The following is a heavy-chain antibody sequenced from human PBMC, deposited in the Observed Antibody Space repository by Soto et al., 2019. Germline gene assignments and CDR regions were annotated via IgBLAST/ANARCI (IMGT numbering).Heavy chain of an antibody. CDR2: ISLITTTI. Sequence: PGGSLRLSCAASVFTFSSSSMNWVRQAPGKGLEWVSFISLITTTISYADSVKGRFTISRDNVKNSLYLQMNSLRDEDTAVYYCVRQGYTNYEGYWFDSWGQGTLVTVSS. V-gene: IGHV3-48*02. D-gene: IGHD4-4*01. CDR3: VRQGYTNYEGYWFDS. CDR1: VFTFSSSS. J-gene: IGHJ5*01.